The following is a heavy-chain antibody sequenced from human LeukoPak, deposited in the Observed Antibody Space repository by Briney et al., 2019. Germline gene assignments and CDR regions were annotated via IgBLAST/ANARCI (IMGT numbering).Heavy chain of an antibody. Sequence: SETLSLTCTVSGYSISSGYYWGWIRQPPGKGLEWIGSIYHSGSTYYNPSLKSRVTISVDTSKNQFSLKLSSVTAADTAVYYCARDGYYYDSSGYIWGQGTLVTVSS. V-gene: IGHV4-38-2*02. CDR2: IYHSGST. CDR1: GYSISSGYY. CDR3: ARDGYYYDSSGYI. D-gene: IGHD3-22*01. J-gene: IGHJ4*02.